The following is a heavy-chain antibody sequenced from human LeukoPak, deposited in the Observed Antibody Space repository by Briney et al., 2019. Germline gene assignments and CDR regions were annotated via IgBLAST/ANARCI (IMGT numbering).Heavy chain of an antibody. D-gene: IGHD6-13*01. CDR3: ARGNPAGYSKTDY. CDR1: GFTFSSYS. V-gene: IGHV3-21*01. J-gene: IGHJ4*02. Sequence: GGSLRLSCAASGFTFSSYSMNWVRQAPGKGLEWVSSISSSSSYIYYADSVKGRFTISRDNAKNSLYLQMNNLRAEDTAVYYCARGNPAGYSKTDYWGQGTLVTVSS. CDR2: ISSSSSYI.